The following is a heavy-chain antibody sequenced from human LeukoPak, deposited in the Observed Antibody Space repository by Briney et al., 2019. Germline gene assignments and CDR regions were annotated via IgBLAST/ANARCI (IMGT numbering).Heavy chain of an antibody. J-gene: IGHJ6*03. CDR1: GGSISSHY. Sequence: SETLSLTCTVSGGSISSHYWSWIRQPPGKGLEWIGYVYYSGSTNYNPSLKSRVTISVDTSKNQFSLKLSSVTAADTAVYYCARVEPYSSSWFTHYYYYMDVWGKGTTVTVSS. CDR3: ARVEPYSSSWFTHYYYYMDV. V-gene: IGHV4-59*11. D-gene: IGHD6-13*01. CDR2: VYYSGST.